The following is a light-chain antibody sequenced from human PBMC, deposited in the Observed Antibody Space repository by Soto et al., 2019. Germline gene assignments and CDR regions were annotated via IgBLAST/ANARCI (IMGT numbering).Light chain of an antibody. CDR2: GAS. CDR1: QSIRSN. Sequence: EIVMTQSPDTLSVSPGEGATLSCRVSQSIRSNLAWYQQRPGQAPRLLMYGASTRADGVPARFSGSGSGTEFTLTISSLQSEDFAVYYCQQYNNWPPSITFGQGTRLEI. J-gene: IGKJ5*01. CDR3: QQYNNWPPSIT. V-gene: IGKV3-15*01.